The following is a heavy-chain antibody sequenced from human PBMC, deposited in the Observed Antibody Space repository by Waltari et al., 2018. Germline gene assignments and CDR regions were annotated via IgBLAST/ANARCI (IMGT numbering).Heavy chain of an antibody. V-gene: IGHV4-34*01. D-gene: IGHD6-19*01. Sequence: QVQLQQWGAGLLKPSETLSLTCAVYGGSFSGYYWRWLHPPPGKGLWWIGEINHSGSTNYNPSLKSRVTISVDTSKNQFSLKLSSVTAADTAVYYCAREGIAVAGRYYYFDYWGQGTLVTVSS. CDR1: GGSFSGYY. CDR2: INHSGST. J-gene: IGHJ4*02. CDR3: AREGIAVAGRYYYFDY.